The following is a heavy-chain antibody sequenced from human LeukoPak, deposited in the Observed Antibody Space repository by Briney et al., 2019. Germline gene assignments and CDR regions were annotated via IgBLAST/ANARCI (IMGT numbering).Heavy chain of an antibody. Sequence: ASVKVSCKASGYTFTSYYMHWVRQAPGQGLEWMGIINPSGGSTSYAQKFQGRVTMTRDTSTSTVYMELSSLRSEDTAVYYCARDSLGLYYYYGMDVWGQGTTVTVSS. CDR2: INPSGGST. CDR3: ARDSLGLYYYYGMDV. V-gene: IGHV1-46*01. CDR1: GYTFTSYY. J-gene: IGHJ6*02.